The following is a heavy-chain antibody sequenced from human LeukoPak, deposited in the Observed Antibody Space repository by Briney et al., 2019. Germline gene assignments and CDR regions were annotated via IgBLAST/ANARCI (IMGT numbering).Heavy chain of an antibody. Sequence: SETLSLTCVVSGDSISSGGYSWNWIRQPPGKGLEWIVYIYNSGTTSYNPSLKSRVTVSVDTSKNQLSLKLRSVTAADTALYYCARGWGPAYCGGDCHRHFDYWGQGTLVTVSS. J-gene: IGHJ4*02. CDR1: GDSISSGGYS. D-gene: IGHD2-21*02. CDR3: ARGWGPAYCGGDCHRHFDY. CDR2: IYNSGTT. V-gene: IGHV4-30-4*07.